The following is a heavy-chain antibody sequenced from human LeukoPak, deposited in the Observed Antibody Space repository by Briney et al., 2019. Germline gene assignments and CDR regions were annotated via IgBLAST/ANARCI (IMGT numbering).Heavy chain of an antibody. CDR3: VKDSSSGSYFDY. V-gene: IGHV3-64D*06. J-gene: IGHJ4*02. CDR2: ISSNGGST. D-gene: IGHD3-10*01. CDR1: GFTFSSYA. Sequence: GGSLRLSCAASGFTFSSYALNWVRQAPGKGLEYVSAISSNGGSTYYADSVKGRFTISRDNSRNTLHLQMSSLRVEDTAVYYCVKDSSSGSYFDYWGQGTLVTVSS.